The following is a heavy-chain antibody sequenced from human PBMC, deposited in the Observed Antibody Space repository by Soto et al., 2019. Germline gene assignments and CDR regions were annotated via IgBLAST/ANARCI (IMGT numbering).Heavy chain of an antibody. V-gene: IGHV3-21*01. CDR3: ARDGASYCSSTSCYYLDYYGMDV. D-gene: IGHD2-2*01. Sequence: GGSLRLSCAASGFTFSSYSMNWVRQAPGKGLEWVSSISSSSSYIYYADSVKGRFTISRDNAKNSLYLQMNGLRAEDTAVYYCARDGASYCSSTSCYYLDYYGMDVWGQGTTVTVSS. CDR2: ISSSSSYI. CDR1: GFTFSSYS. J-gene: IGHJ6*02.